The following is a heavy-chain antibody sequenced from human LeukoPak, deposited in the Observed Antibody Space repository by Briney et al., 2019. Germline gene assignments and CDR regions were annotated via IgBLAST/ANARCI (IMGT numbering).Heavy chain of an antibody. V-gene: IGHV4-4*07. CDR3: ARARKGDYYGSGSSLFHFDY. D-gene: IGHD3-10*01. Sequence: SETLSLTCTVSGGSISSYYWSWIRQPAGKGLEWIGRIYTSGSTNYNPSLKSRVTMSVDTSKNQFSLKLSSVTAADTAVYYCARARKGDYYGSGSSLFHFDYWGQGTLVTVSS. J-gene: IGHJ4*02. CDR1: GGSISSYY. CDR2: IYTSGST.